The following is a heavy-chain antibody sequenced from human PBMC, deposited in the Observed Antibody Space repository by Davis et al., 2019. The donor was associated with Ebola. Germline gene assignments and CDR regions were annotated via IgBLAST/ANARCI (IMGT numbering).Heavy chain of an antibody. D-gene: IGHD5-18*01. V-gene: IGHV3-66*01. CDR2: IYSDGNT. CDR3: ARDGGYSYGPEY. J-gene: IGHJ4*02. Sequence: GESLKISCAASGFTVSSNYMIWVRQAPGKGLEWVSVIYSDGNTDYADSVKGRFILSRDNSENTMYLQMNRLRAEDTAVYYCARDGGYSYGPEYWGQGTLVTVSS. CDR1: GFTVSSNY.